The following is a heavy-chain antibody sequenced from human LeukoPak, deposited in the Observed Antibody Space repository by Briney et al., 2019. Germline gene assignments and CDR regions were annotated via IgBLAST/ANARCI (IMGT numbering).Heavy chain of an antibody. CDR2: ERYDGRNE. V-gene: IGHV3-30*02. Sequence: GGSLRLSCVASRFVFSDYGMHWVRQAPGKGLEWVAFERYDGRNEYYADSVKGRFTISRDNSKNTLYLQMNSLRVEDTAVYSCAKEPGSGYLPEGPEYWGLGTLVTVSS. D-gene: IGHD5-12*01. J-gene: IGHJ4*02. CDR1: RFVFSDYG. CDR3: AKEPGSGYLPEGPEY.